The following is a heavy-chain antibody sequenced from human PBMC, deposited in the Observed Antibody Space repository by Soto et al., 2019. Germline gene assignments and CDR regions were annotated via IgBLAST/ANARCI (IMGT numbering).Heavy chain of an antibody. D-gene: IGHD6-13*01. CDR2: ISSSGGTK. CDR1: GFSFSDYY. Sequence: GGSLRLSCAASGFSFSDYYMTWIRQAPGKGLEWVSYISSSGGTKYHADSVKGRFTISRDNAKNSLYLQMNSLRAEDTAVYYCARGYSSSWTYNWFDPWSQGTLVTVSS. CDR3: ARGYSSSWTYNWFDP. V-gene: IGHV3-11*01. J-gene: IGHJ5*02.